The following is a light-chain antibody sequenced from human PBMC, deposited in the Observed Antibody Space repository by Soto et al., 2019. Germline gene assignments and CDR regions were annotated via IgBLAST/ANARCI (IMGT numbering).Light chain of an antibody. CDR1: QGVGGY. CDR3: QQYNSYSPLT. V-gene: IGKV3-11*01. CDR2: DAS. Sequence: VLTQSPATLSLSPGERATLSCRASQGVGGYLAWYQQKPGQAPRLLVYDASNRATGIPARFSGSGSGTDFTLTISSLEPEDFAVYYCQQYNSYSPLTFGGGTKVEIK. J-gene: IGKJ4*01.